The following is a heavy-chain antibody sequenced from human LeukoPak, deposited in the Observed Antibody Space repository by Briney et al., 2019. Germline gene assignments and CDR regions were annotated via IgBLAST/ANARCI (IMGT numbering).Heavy chain of an antibody. D-gene: IGHD2-2*01. CDR3: ARYCSSTSCSLFGYYYYYMDV. Sequence: GGSLRLSCAASGFTFDDYVMSWVRQAPGKGLEWVSGINWNGGSTGYADSVKGRFTISRDNAKNSLYLQMNSLRAEDTALYYCARYCSSTSCSLFGYYYYYMDVWGKGTTVTVTS. CDR2: INWNGGST. V-gene: IGHV3-20*04. CDR1: GFTFDDYV. J-gene: IGHJ6*03.